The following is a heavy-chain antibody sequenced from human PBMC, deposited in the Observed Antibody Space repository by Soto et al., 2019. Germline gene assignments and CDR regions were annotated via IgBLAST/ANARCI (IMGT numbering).Heavy chain of an antibody. Sequence: GESLKISCAASGFTVSSNYMSWVRQAPGKGLEWVSVIYSGGSTYYADSVKGRFTISRDNSKNTLYLQMNSLRAEDTAVYYCAREDGYYFDYWGQGTLVTVSS. CDR2: IYSGGST. J-gene: IGHJ4*02. V-gene: IGHV3-53*01. CDR1: GFTVSSNY. CDR3: AREDGYYFDY. D-gene: IGHD2-2*03.